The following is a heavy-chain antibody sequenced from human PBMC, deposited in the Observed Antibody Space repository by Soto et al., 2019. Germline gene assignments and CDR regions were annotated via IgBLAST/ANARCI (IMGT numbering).Heavy chain of an antibody. CDR2: IYPDDSDT. Sequence: GESLKISCKSSGYSFTSYWIGWVRQMPGKGLEWMGIIYPDDSDTRYSPSFQGQVTISADKSISTAHLQWSSLKASDTAMYYCARQRQWLVPNFDYWGQGTLVTVSS. V-gene: IGHV5-51*01. CDR3: ARQRQWLVPNFDY. J-gene: IGHJ4*02. D-gene: IGHD6-19*01. CDR1: GYSFTSYW.